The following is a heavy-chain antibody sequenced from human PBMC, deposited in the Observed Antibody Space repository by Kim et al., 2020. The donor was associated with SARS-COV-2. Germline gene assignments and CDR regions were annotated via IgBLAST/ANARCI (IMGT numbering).Heavy chain of an antibody. J-gene: IGHJ4*02. V-gene: IGHV1-24*01. CDR3: ATLLDYGGNIDY. Sequence: ASVKVSCKVSGYTLTELSMHWVRQAPGKGLEWMGGFDPEDGETIYAQKFQGRVTMTEDTSTDTAYMELSSLRSEDTAVYYCATLLDYGGNIDYWGQGTLVTVSS. D-gene: IGHD4-17*01. CDR2: FDPEDGET. CDR1: GYTLTELS.